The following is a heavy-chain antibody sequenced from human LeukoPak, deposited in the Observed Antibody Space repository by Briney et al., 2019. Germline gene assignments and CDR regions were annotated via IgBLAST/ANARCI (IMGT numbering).Heavy chain of an antibody. Sequence: GGSLRLSCAASGFTFSSYGMHWVRQAPGKGLEWVAVIWYDGSNKYYADSVKGRFTISRDNSKNTLYLQMNSLRAEDTAVYYCANRGSYYYYYYGMDVWGQGTTVTVSS. D-gene: IGHD1-26*01. CDR2: IWYDGSNK. V-gene: IGHV3-33*06. CDR1: GFTFSSYG. CDR3: ANRGSYYYYYYGMDV. J-gene: IGHJ6*02.